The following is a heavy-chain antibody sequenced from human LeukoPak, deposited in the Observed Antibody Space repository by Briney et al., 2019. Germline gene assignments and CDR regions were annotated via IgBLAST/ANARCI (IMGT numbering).Heavy chain of an antibody. CDR1: GFTFGDYW. J-gene: IGHJ6*02. V-gene: IGHV3-7*05. D-gene: IGHD6-6*01. Sequence: GGSLRLSRAASGFTFGDYWMSWVRQAPGKGLEWVANIKHDGTESYYVDSLKGRFTISRDNAKNSLYLQMNSLRADDTAVYYCSRDPYSSTWSYGMDVWGQGTTVTVSS. CDR3: SRDPYSSTWSYGMDV. CDR2: IKHDGTES.